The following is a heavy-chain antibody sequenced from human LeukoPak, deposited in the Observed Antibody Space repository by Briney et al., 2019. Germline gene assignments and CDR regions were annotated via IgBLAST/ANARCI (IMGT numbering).Heavy chain of an antibody. J-gene: IGHJ4*02. V-gene: IGHV3-7*01. Sequence: GGSLRLSCAASGFTFSFSWMSWVRQAPGKGLEWVANIKQDGTEKYYVESVKGRFTISRDNAQNSLYLQLNSLRVEDTAVYYCARDVAYNYYLSYWGQGTLVTVSS. CDR2: IKQDGTEK. D-gene: IGHD5-24*01. CDR3: ARDVAYNYYLSY. CDR1: GFTFSFSW.